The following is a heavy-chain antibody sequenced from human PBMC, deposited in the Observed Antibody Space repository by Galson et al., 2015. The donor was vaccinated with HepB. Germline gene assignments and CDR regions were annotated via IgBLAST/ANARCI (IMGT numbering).Heavy chain of an antibody. CDR1: GFSFSGFA. CDR3: ARDSTGSYDYVWGSYPNYFDY. V-gene: IGHV3-48*01. D-gene: IGHD3-16*02. J-gene: IGHJ4*02. CDR2: ISSSSSTI. Sequence: SLRLSCAASGFSFSGFAMSWVRQAPGKGLEWVSYISSSSSTIYYADSVKGRFTISRDNAKNSLYLQMNSLRAEDTAVYYCARDSTGSYDYVWGSYPNYFDYWGQGTLVTVSS.